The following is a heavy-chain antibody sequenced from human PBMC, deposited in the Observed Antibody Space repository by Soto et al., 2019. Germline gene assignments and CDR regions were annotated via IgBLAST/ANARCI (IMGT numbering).Heavy chain of an antibody. CDR2: ISAGSSNI. V-gene: IGHV3-21*01. J-gene: IGHJ4*02. Sequence: EVELVESGGGLVKRGGSLKLSCAASGFTFRTYNMIWVRQAPGKGLEWVSSISAGSSNIYYAPSVKGRFTISRDNAKNLLYLQINSLRAEDTAVYYCARQYPSSSRHFDHWGQGTLVIVSS. CDR3: ARQYPSSSRHFDH. D-gene: IGHD6-6*01. CDR1: GFTFRTYN.